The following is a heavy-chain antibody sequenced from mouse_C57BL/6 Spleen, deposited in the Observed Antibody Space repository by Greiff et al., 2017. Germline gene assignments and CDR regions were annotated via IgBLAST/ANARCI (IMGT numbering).Heavy chain of an antibody. V-gene: IGHV1-61*01. Sequence: QVQLQQPGAELVRPGSSVKLSCKASGYTFTSYGMGWVQQRPGQGLEWIGNIYPSDSEDPSNQMFKDKATLTVDKSSSTAYMQLSSLTSEDSAVYYCAREGVYYGSSYGFAYWGQGTLVTVSA. CDR3: AREGVYYGSSYGFAY. D-gene: IGHD1-1*01. CDR1: GYTFTSYG. CDR2: IYPSDSED. J-gene: IGHJ3*01.